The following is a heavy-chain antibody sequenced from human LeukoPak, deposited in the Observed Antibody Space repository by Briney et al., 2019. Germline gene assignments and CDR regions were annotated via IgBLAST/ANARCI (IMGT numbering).Heavy chain of an antibody. J-gene: IGHJ4*02. Sequence: GGSLRLSRAASGFTFSTYWMHWVRQAPGKGLVWVSLINSGGDDTRYADSAKGRFTISRDNAKNSLYLQMNSLRAEDTAVYYCARRIGYSSGHSAVYYFDYWGQGTLVTVSS. CDR3: ARRIGYSSGHSAVYYFDY. CDR1: GFTFSTYW. D-gene: IGHD6-19*01. V-gene: IGHV3-74*01. CDR2: INSGGDDT.